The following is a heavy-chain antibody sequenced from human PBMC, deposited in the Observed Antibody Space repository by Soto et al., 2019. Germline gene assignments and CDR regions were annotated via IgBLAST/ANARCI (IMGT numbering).Heavy chain of an antibody. CDR2: IIPIFGTA. Sequence: RASVKVSCKASGGTFSSYAISWVRQAPGQGLEWMGGIIPIFGTANYAQKFQGSVTITADESTRTAYMELSSLRSEDTAVYYCARSGLRYFDIYYYYGMDVWGQGTTVTVSS. CDR1: GGTFSSYA. V-gene: IGHV1-69*13. CDR3: ARSGLRYFDIYYYYGMDV. J-gene: IGHJ6*02. D-gene: IGHD3-9*01.